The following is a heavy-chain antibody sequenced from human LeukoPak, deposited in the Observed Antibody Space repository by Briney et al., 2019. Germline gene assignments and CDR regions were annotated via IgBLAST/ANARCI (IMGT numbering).Heavy chain of an antibody. CDR2: ISGSGGSI. Sequence: GGSLRLSCAASGFTFSSYAMSWVRQAPGKGLEWASAISGSGGSIYYADSVKGRFTISRDNSKNTLYLQMNSLRAEDTAVYYCARQGIILTAYYGYWGQGTLVTVSS. CDR1: GFTFSSYA. V-gene: IGHV3-23*01. CDR3: ARQGIILTAYYGY. J-gene: IGHJ4*02. D-gene: IGHD3-9*01.